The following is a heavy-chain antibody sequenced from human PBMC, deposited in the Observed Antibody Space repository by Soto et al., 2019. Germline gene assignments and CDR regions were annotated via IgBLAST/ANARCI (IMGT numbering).Heavy chain of an antibody. V-gene: IGHV4-34*01. CDR2: INHSGST. Sequence: ASETLSLTCAVYGGSFSGYYWSWIRQSPGKGLEWIGEINHSGSTNYNPSLKSRVTISVDASKNQFSLKLSSVTAADTAVYYCARVLYYYDSSGYLDYWGQGTLVTVSS. D-gene: IGHD3-22*01. CDR1: GGSFSGYY. CDR3: ARVLYYYDSSGYLDY. J-gene: IGHJ4*02.